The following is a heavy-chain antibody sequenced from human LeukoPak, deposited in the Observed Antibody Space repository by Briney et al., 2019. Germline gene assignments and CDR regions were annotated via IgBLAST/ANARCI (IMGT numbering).Heavy chain of an antibody. Sequence: ASVKVSCKASGYTFTSYYMHWVRQAPGQGLEWMGIINPSGGSTSYAQKFQGRVTMTTDTSTSTAYMELRSLRSDDTAVYYCARADGGWYAGYYYYYMDVWGKGTTVTVSS. D-gene: IGHD6-19*01. CDR3: ARADGGWYAGYYYYYMDV. CDR2: INPSGGST. V-gene: IGHV1-46*01. J-gene: IGHJ6*03. CDR1: GYTFTSYY.